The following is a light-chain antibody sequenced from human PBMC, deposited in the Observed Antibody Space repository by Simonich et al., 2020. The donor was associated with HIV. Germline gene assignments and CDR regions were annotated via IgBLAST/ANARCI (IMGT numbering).Light chain of an antibody. CDR3: ESYDSGWGV. Sequence: QSVLTQPPPVSGAPGQRVTISCTGSSSNIGAVYDGHWYQHLPGTAPKLLIYDNSKRPSGVPDRFSGSKSGTSASLAITGLQTEDEADYYCESYDSGWGVFGGGTKLTVL. CDR2: DNS. CDR1: SSNIGAVYD. V-gene: IGLV1-40*01. J-gene: IGLJ3*02.